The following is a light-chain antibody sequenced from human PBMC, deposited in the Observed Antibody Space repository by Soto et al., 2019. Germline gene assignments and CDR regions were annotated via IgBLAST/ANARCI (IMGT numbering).Light chain of an antibody. Sequence: QSVLTQPRSVSGSPGQSVTISCTGTSSDVGGYNYVSWYQQHPGKAPKLMIYDVSKRPSGVPDRFSGSKSGNTASLTISVLQAEDEADYYCCSYAGSYSYVFVTGTKLTVL. CDR2: DVS. CDR3: CSYAGSYSYV. J-gene: IGLJ1*01. CDR1: SSDVGGYNY. V-gene: IGLV2-11*01.